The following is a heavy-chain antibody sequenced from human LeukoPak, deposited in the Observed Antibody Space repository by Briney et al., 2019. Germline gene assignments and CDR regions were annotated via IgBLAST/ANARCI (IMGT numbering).Heavy chain of an antibody. CDR2: INHSGST. Sequence: SGTLSLTCAVYGGSFSGYYWSWIRQPPGKGLEWIGEINHSGSTNYNPSLKSRVTISVDTSKNQFSLKLSSVTAADTAVYYCARGGPLDYWGQGTLVTVSS. CDR3: ARGGPLDY. CDR1: GGSFSGYY. J-gene: IGHJ4*02. V-gene: IGHV4-34*01.